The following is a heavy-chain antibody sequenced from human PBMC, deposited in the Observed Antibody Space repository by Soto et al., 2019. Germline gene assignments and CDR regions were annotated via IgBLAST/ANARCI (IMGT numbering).Heavy chain of an antibody. V-gene: IGHV4-39*01. CDR3: ARGDRYCGGDCYNFQH. CDR2: IYYSGST. Sequence: QLQLQESGPGLVKPSETLSLTCTVSGGSISSSSYYWGWIRQPPGKGLEWIGSIYYSGSTYYNPSLKSRVTMSVDTTRNQLSLKLSCVTAADTAVYYCARGDRYCGGDCYNFQHWGQGTLVTVSS. D-gene: IGHD2-21*02. CDR1: GGSISSSSYY. J-gene: IGHJ1*01.